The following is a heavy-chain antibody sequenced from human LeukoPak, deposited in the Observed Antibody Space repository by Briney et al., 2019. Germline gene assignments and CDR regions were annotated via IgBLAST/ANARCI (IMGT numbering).Heavy chain of an antibody. CDR3: ARVDYGSGSYGYYYYYYMDV. D-gene: IGHD3-10*01. J-gene: IGHJ6*03. CDR1: GFTFSSYS. V-gene: IGHV3-21*01. CDR2: ISSRGSYI. Sequence: GGTLRLSCAASGFTFSSYSMNWVRQAPGKGLEWVSSISSRGSYIYYADSVKGRFTISRDNAENSLYLQMNSLRAEDTAVYYCARVDYGSGSYGYYYYYYMDVWGKGTTVTISS.